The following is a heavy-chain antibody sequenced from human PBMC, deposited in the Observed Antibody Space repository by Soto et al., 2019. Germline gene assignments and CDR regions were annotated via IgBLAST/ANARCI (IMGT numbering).Heavy chain of an antibody. J-gene: IGHJ4*02. V-gene: IGHV4-4*02. Sequence: SETLSLTCAVSGGSFTSNNWWTWVRRPPGQGLEWIGEIYRTGSTNYNPSLKSRVTISLDKSENQFSLKVTSLTAADTAVYYCASRDPGTSVDYWGQGTLVTVSS. CDR2: IYRTGST. CDR3: ASRDPGTSVDY. CDR1: GGSFTSNNW. D-gene: IGHD1-7*01.